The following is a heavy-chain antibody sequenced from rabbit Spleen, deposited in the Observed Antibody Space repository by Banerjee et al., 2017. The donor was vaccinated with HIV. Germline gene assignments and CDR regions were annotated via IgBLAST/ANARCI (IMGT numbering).Heavy chain of an antibody. Sequence: QSLEESGGDLVKPGASLTLTCTASGVSFSFNNYMCWVRQAPGKGLEWIACIVTDSSARTYYASWAKGRFTISKTSTTVTLQMTSLTAADTATYFCARDSSAWNYFDLWGPGTLVTVS. CDR1: GVSFSFNNY. J-gene: IGHJ4*01. V-gene: IGHV1S40*01. CDR3: ARDSSAWNYFDL. CDR2: IVTDSSART. D-gene: IGHD4-1*01.